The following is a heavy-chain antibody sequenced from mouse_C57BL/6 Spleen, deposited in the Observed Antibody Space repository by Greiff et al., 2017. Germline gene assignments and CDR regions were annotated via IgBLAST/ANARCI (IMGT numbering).Heavy chain of an antibody. V-gene: IGHV3-6*01. J-gene: IGHJ1*03. CDR3: ASKLGLWYFDV. CDR1: GYSITSGYY. Sequence: EVQLQQSGPGLVKPSQSLSLTCSVTGYSITSGYYWNWIRQFPGNKLEWMGYISYDGSNNYNPSLKNRISITRDTSKNQFSLKLNSVTTEDTATYYCASKLGLWYFDVWGTGTTVTVSS. D-gene: IGHD4-1*01. CDR2: ISYDGSN.